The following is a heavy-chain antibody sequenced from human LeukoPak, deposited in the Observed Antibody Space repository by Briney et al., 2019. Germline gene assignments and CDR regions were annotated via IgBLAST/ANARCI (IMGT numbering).Heavy chain of an antibody. D-gene: IGHD3-22*01. V-gene: IGHV5-51*01. J-gene: IGHJ3*02. CDR1: GYSFTSYW. CDR2: IYPGDSDT. Sequence: GASLQISCKGSGYSFTSYWIGWVRQLPGKGLEWMGIIYPGDSDTRYSPSFQGQVTISADKSISTAYLQWSSLKASDTAMYYCARLDGIVVVITAVAAFDIWGQGTMVTVSS. CDR3: ARLDGIVVVITAVAAFDI.